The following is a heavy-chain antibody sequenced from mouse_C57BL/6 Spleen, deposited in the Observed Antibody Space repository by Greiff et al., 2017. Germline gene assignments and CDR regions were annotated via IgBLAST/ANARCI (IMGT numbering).Heavy chain of an antibody. CDR2: ISSGSSTI. J-gene: IGHJ4*01. CDR1: GFTFSDYG. D-gene: IGHD4-1*01. Sequence: EVKLVESGGGLVKPGGSLKLSCAASGFTFSDYGMHWVRQAPEKGLEWVAYISSGSSTIYYADTVKGRFTISRDNAKNTLFLQMTSLRSEDTAMYYGARNWEEYAMDYWGQGTSVTVSS. CDR3: ARNWEEYAMDY. V-gene: IGHV5-17*01.